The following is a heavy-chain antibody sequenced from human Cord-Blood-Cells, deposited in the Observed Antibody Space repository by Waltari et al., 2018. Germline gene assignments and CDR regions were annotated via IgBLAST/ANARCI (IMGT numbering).Heavy chain of an antibody. Sequence: QVQLGQSGAEVKKPGASVTVSCKASGYTFTSYDINWVRLATGQGLEWMGWMNPNSGNTGYAQKFQGRVTITRNTSISTAYMELSSLRSEDTAVYYCARGRGGGGDDAFDIWGQGTMVTVSS. V-gene: IGHV1-8*03. CDR3: ARGRGGGGDDAFDI. CDR1: GYTFTSYD. CDR2: MNPNSGNT. J-gene: IGHJ3*02. D-gene: IGHD7-27*01.